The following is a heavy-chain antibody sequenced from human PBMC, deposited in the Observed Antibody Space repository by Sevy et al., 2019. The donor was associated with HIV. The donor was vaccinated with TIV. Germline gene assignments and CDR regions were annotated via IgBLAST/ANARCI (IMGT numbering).Heavy chain of an antibody. D-gene: IGHD1-20*01. CDR3: VREDNNAPRTLLSFDI. Sequence: ASVKVSCKATGYMFSDYNMHWVRQAPGQGLEWMALINPNSGVTIYAQKFRGGVSLTRDTSMSTAYMERSALTSDDTAVYYCVREDNNAPRTLLSFDIWGQGTMVTVSS. V-gene: IGHV1-2*06. J-gene: IGHJ3*02. CDR1: GYMFSDYN. CDR2: INPNSGVT.